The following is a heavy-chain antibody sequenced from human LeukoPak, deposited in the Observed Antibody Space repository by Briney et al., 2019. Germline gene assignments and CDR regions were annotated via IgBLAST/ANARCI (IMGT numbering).Heavy chain of an antibody. J-gene: IGHJ5*02. V-gene: IGHV4-59*12. CDR3: AREVVVAAVWFDP. D-gene: IGHD2-15*01. Sequence: SSETLSLTCTVSGGSISSYYWSWIRQPPGKGLEWIGYIYYSGSTNYNPSLKSRVTISVDKSKNQFSLKLSSVTAADTAVYYCAREVVVAAVWFDPWGQGTLVTVSS. CDR1: GGSISSYY. CDR2: IYYSGST.